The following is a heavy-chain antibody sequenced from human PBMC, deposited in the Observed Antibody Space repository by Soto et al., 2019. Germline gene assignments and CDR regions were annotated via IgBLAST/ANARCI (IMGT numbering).Heavy chain of an antibody. D-gene: IGHD6-13*01. CDR2: IYYSGST. Sequence: SETLSLTCTVSGDSISSYYWSWLRQPPGKGLEWIGYIYYSGSTNYNPSLKSRVTISVDTSKNQFSLKLSSVTAADTAVYYCASLTAFDWASRSWYSVDYWRQGNLVTVSS. V-gene: IGHV4-59*08. J-gene: IGHJ4*02. CDR3: ASLTAFDWASRSWYSVDY. CDR1: GDSISSYY.